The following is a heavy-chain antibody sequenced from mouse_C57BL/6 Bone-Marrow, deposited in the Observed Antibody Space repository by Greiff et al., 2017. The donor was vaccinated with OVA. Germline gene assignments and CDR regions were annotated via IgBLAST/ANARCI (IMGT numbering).Heavy chain of an antibody. CDR1: GFTFSDYG. V-gene: IGHV5-17*01. D-gene: IGHD1-1*01. CDR3: ARDFNYYGSRRCFDY. CDR2: ISSGSSTI. Sequence: EVQRVESGGGLVKPGGSLKLSCAASGFTFSDYGMHWVRQAPEKGLEWVAYISSGSSTIYYADTVKGRFTISRDNAKNTLFLQMTSLRSEDTAMYYCARDFNYYGSRRCFDYWGQGTTLTVSS. J-gene: IGHJ2*01.